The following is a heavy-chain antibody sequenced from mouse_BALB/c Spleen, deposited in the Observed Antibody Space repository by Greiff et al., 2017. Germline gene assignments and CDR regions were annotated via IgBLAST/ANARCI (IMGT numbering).Heavy chain of an antibody. D-gene: IGHD1-1*01. CDR1: GFSLSTYGTA. J-gene: IGHJ4*01. CDR2: IGSDDSK. V-gene: IGHV8-8-1*01. Sequence: QVTLKESGPGLLQPSQTLSLTCSFSGFSLSTYGTAVHWLRQPSGKGLEWLAQIGSDDSKLYNPFLKSRITISKDTSNSQVFLKITSVDTEDSATYYFANSYYYGSSYYAMDYWGQGTSVTVSS. CDR3: ANSYYYGSSYYAMDY.